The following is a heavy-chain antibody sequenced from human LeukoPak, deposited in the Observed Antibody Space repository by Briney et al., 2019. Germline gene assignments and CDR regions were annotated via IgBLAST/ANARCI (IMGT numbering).Heavy chain of an antibody. CDR1: GYIFSSYY. J-gene: IGHJ4*02. CDR3: ARDRRYDSSGYSLDY. Sequence: ASVKVSCKASGYIFSSYYMHWVRQAPGQGLEWMGIINPSGGSTNYAQKFQGRVTMTRDTSTSTVYMELSSLRSEDTAVYYCARDRRYDSSGYSLDYWGQGTLVTVSS. V-gene: IGHV1-46*01. CDR2: INPSGGST. D-gene: IGHD3-22*01.